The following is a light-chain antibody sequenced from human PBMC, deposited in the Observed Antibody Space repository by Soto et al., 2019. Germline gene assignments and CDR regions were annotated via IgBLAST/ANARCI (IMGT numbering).Light chain of an antibody. CDR3: SSYTGSNDVV. J-gene: IGLJ2*01. V-gene: IGLV2-8*01. Sequence: QSALTQPPSASGSPGQSVTISCTGTSSAVAGYNYVSWYQQHPGKAPKLMIYEVNKRPSGVPDRFSGSKSGTTASLTVSGLQAEDEADYYCSSYTGSNDVVFGGGTKVTV. CDR2: EVN. CDR1: SSAVAGYNY.